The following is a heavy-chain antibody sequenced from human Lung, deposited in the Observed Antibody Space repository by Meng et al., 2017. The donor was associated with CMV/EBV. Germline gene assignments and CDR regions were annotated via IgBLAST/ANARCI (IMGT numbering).Heavy chain of an antibody. CDR1: GGSISSSSYY. CDR3: AKENYDSSGDDAFDI. CDR2: IYYSGST. V-gene: IGHV4-39*07. Sequence: GSLRLXCTVSGGSISSSSYYWGWIRQPPGKGLEWIGSIYYSGSTYYNPSLKSRVTISVDMSKNQFSLKLSSVTAADTAVYYCAKENYDSSGDDAFDIWGQGTMVTVSS. J-gene: IGHJ3*02. D-gene: IGHD3-22*01.